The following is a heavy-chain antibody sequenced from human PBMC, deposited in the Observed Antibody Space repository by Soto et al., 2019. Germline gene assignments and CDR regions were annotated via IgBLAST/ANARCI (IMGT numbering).Heavy chain of an antibody. Sequence: PSETLSLTCAVSGDSISGSQWWSWVRLPPGKGLEWISGISVSSDKTFYLDSVRGRFTISRDNSKNTLYLQMNSLRDEDTAVYYCTRWDGYADVWGQGTTVTVSS. CDR3: TRWDGYADV. CDR1: GDSISGSQ. CDR2: ISVSSDKT. J-gene: IGHJ6*02. D-gene: IGHD1-26*01. V-gene: IGHV3-23*01.